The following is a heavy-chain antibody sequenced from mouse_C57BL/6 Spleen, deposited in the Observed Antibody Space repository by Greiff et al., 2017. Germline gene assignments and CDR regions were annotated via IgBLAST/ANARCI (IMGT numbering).Heavy chain of an antibody. D-gene: IGHD2-4*01. V-gene: IGHV1-39*01. CDR2: ISPNYGTT. CDR3: ERSYYDYDHGAY. J-gene: IGHJ3*01. Sequence: LVESGPELVKPGASVKISCKASGYSFTDYNMNWVKQSTGKSLEWIGVISPNYGTTSYNQKFKGKATLTVDQSSSTAYMQLNSLTSEDSAAYNCERSYYDYDHGAYWGQGTLVTVSA. CDR1: GYSFTDYN.